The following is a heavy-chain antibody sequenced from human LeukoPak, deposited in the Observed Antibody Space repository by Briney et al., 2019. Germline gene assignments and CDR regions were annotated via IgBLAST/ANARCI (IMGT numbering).Heavy chain of an antibody. CDR1: GFTFSKAW. D-gene: IGHD3-22*01. Sequence: RGSLRLSCAASGFTFSKAWMNWGRPAPRKGLGWVCRIYSKTGGGSTEYAAPVKARFTISRDDSKNTLWLQMNSLKTEDTAVYYCTRGSNSDSSADFDQWGQGTLVTVSP. CDR2: IYSKTGGGST. J-gene: IGHJ4*02. CDR3: TRGSNSDSSADFDQ. V-gene: IGHV3-15*01.